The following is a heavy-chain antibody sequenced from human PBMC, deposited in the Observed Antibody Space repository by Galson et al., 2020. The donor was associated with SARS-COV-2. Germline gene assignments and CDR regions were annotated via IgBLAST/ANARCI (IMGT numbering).Heavy chain of an antibody. D-gene: IGHD3-16*01. Sequence: KMSGPTLVKHTQTLTLTRNFSGLSLSTSGVGVGWIRQPPGKALEWLALIYWDDDKRYSPSLRSRLTITKDTSKNQVVLTVTNMDPVDTATYYCSLFYYDYQWGQGTLVTVSS. CDR3: SLFYYDYQ. J-gene: IGHJ4*02. CDR2: IYWDDDK. CDR1: GLSLSTSGVG. V-gene: IGHV2-5*02.